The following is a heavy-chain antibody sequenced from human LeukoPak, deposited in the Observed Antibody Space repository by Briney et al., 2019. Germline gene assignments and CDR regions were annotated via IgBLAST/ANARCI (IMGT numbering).Heavy chain of an antibody. D-gene: IGHD2-15*01. CDR2: IKQDGSEK. CDR1: GFTFSSYW. V-gene: IGHV3-7*03. J-gene: IGHJ5*02. CDR3: AKDLYCSGGSCYEDWFDP. Sequence: GGSLRLSCAASGFTFSSYWMSWVRQAPGKGLEWVANIKQDGSEKYYVDSVKGRFTISRDNSKNTLYLQMNSLRAEDTAVYYCAKDLYCSGGSCYEDWFDPWGQGTLVTVSS.